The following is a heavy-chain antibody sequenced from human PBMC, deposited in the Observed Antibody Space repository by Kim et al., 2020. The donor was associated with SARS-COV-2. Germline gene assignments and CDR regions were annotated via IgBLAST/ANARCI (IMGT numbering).Heavy chain of an antibody. CDR3: AGDPRGLAAGTIDN. CDR2: IVPFVDIT. J-gene: IGHJ4*02. D-gene: IGHD6-13*01. CDR1: GGTFSSYT. Sequence: SVKVSCKTSGGTFSSYTICWVRQAPGQGLEWLGRIVPFVDITNYAQKFQVRVTITANKSKNTAYMELSSLTSEDTAVYFCAGDPRGLAAGTIDNWGQGPLVIVSS. V-gene: IGHV1-69*04.